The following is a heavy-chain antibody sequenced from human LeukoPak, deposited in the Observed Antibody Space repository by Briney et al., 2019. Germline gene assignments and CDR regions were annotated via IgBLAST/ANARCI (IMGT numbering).Heavy chain of an antibody. V-gene: IGHV1-2*06. Sequence: ASVKVSCKASGYTFTGYYMHWVRQAPGQGLEWMGRINPNSGGTNYAQKFQGRVTMTRDTSISTAYMELSRLRSDDTAVYYCARESHFLDSSSWVDYWGQGTLVTVSS. CDR2: INPNSGGT. CDR1: GYTFTGYY. CDR3: ARESHFLDSSSWVDY. D-gene: IGHD6-13*01. J-gene: IGHJ4*02.